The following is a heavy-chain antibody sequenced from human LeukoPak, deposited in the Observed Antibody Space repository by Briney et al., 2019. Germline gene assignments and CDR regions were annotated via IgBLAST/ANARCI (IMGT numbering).Heavy chain of an antibody. CDR2: ISYDGSNT. CDR1: GFTFSSYG. J-gene: IGHJ4*02. V-gene: IGHV3-30*18. D-gene: IGHD2-15*01. CDR3: AKGRCSGGSCYSIPEFDY. Sequence: PGRSLRLSCAASGFTFSSYGMHWVRQGPGKGLEWVAAISYDGSNTYYADSVKGRFTISRDNSKTTLYLQMNSLRAEDTAVYYCAKGRCSGGSCYSIPEFDYWGQGTLVTVSS.